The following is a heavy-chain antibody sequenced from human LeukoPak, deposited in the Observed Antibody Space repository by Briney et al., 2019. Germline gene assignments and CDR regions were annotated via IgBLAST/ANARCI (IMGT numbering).Heavy chain of an antibody. Sequence: SETLSLTCTVSGGSISSGSYYWSWIGQPAGKGLEWIGRIYTSGSTNYNPSLKSRVTISAATSKNQFSLKLSSVTAADTAVYYCARDSSVGADYWGQGTLVTVSS. CDR2: IYTSGST. D-gene: IGHD1-26*01. J-gene: IGHJ4*02. V-gene: IGHV4-61*02. CDR1: GGSISSGSYY. CDR3: ARDSSVGADY.